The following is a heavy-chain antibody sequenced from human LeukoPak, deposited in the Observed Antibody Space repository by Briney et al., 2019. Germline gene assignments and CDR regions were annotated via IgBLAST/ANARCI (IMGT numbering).Heavy chain of an antibody. CDR2: IRYDGSNK. CDR3: AKDRDYSNYYDAFDI. Sequence: GGSLRLSCAASGFTFSSYDMHWVRQAPGKGLEWVAFIRYDGSNKYYADSVKGRFTISRDNSKNTLYLQMNSLRAEDTAVYYCAKDRDYSNYYDAFDIWGQGTMVTVSS. D-gene: IGHD4-11*01. J-gene: IGHJ3*02. CDR1: GFTFSSYD. V-gene: IGHV3-30*02.